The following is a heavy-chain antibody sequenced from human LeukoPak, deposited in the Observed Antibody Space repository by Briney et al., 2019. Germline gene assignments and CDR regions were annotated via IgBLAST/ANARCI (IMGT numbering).Heavy chain of an antibody. V-gene: IGHV1-2*02. Sequence: GASVTVSCKASGYTFTDYYMHWVRQAPGQGLEWMGWINPNSGGTNYAQSFQGRVTMTRDTSISTAYMELSRLRSDDTAVYYCAPGARVAYSSDWYESYFDYWGQGALVTVSS. CDR2: INPNSGGT. CDR3: APGARVAYSSDWYESYFDY. J-gene: IGHJ4*02. D-gene: IGHD6-19*01. CDR1: GYTFTDYY.